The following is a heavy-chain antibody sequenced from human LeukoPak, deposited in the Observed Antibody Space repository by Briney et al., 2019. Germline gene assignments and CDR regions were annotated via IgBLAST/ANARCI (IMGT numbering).Heavy chain of an antibody. CDR2: INPNSGGT. D-gene: IGHD6-13*01. V-gene: IGHV1-2*06. J-gene: IGHJ4*02. CDR3: ARHVVRPRYSSSWHVGYFDY. CDR1: GYTFTGYY. Sequence: ASVKVSCKASGYTFTGYYMHWVRQAPGQGLEWMGRINPNSGGTNYAQKFQGRVTMTRDTSISTAYMELSRLRSDDTAVYYCARHVVRPRYSSSWHVGYFDYWGQGTLVTVSS.